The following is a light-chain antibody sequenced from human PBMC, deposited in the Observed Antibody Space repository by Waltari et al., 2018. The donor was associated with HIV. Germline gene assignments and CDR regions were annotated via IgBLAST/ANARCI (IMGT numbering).Light chain of an antibody. V-gene: IGLV3-1*01. CDR3: QAWDSSTVV. CDR2: QDT. Sequence: SYELTQPPSVSVSPGQTASITCSGDKLGDKYACWYQQRPGQSPVLVIYQDTKRPSRIPERFSGSNSGNTATLTISGTQAIDEADYYCQAWDSSTVVFGGGTKLTVL. CDR1: KLGDKY. J-gene: IGLJ2*01.